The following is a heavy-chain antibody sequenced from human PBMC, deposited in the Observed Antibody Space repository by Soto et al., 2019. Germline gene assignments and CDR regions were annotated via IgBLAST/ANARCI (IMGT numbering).Heavy chain of an antibody. D-gene: IGHD3-3*01. V-gene: IGHV3-33*01. CDR1: GFTFSSFG. CDR2: IWYDGSKK. J-gene: IGHJ6*02. CDR3: ARDASYYSLWSGYYPSRNGMDV. Sequence: QVQVVESGGGVVQPGRSLRLSCAASGFTFSSFGMHWVRQAPGKWLEWVSLIWYDGSKKSYGDSVKGRFTISRDNSRNTVYLQMHSLRADDTAVYYCARDASYYSLWSGYYPSRNGMDVWGQGTTVTVSS.